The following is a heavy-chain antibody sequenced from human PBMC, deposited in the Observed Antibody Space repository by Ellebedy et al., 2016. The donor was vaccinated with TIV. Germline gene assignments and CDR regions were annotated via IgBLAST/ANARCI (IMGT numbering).Heavy chain of an antibody. V-gene: IGHV4-59*01. CDR2: IYYSGST. CDR3: ARVSSSSSDLRFDP. CDR1: GGSINSYY. D-gene: IGHD6-13*01. Sequence: GSLRLSCTVSGGSINSYYWSWIRQPPGKGLEWIGYIYYSGSTNYNPSLKSRVTISVDTSKNQFSLKLSSVTAADTAVYYCARVSSSSSDLRFDPWGQGTLVTVSS. J-gene: IGHJ5*02.